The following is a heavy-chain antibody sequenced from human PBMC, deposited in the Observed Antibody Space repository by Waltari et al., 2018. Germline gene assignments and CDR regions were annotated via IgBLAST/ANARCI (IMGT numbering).Heavy chain of an antibody. CDR2: MISRRDGGTA. Sequence: EVQLVESGGGLVEPGGSLRLSCVASGFTFSPAWINWVRQAPGKGLEWVGLMISRRDGGTADSAAPVKGRFTISRDDSKDTLYLQMNNLRPEDTAVYYCTTAPMPDWGQGTLVTVSS. V-gene: IGHV3-15*01. CDR1: GFTFSPAW. J-gene: IGHJ4*02. D-gene: IGHD2-2*01. CDR3: TTAPMPD.